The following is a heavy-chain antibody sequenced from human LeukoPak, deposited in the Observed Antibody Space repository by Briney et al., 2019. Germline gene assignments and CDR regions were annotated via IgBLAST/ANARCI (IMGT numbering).Heavy chain of an antibody. CDR2: TIGSGSST. CDR1: GFTFSTYA. CDR3: AKDLSYGFDY. Sequence: GGSLRLSCAASGFTFSTYAMSWVRQAPGKGLEWVSSTIGSGSSTYYADSVKGRFTISRDNSKNTLYLQMNGLRAEDTAIYYCAKDLSYGFDYWGQGTLVTVSS. D-gene: IGHD5-18*01. V-gene: IGHV3-23*01. J-gene: IGHJ4*02.